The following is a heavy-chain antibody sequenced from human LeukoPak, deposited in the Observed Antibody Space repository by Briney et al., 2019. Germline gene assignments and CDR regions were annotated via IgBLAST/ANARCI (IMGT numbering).Heavy chain of an antibody. Sequence: GASVKVSCKASGYTFTSYYMHWVRQAPGQGLEWMGIINPSGGSTSYAQKFQGRVTMTRDMSTSTVYMELSSLRSEDTAVYYCARDGKKAHYYDSSGYGYLDPWGQGTLVTASS. CDR1: GYTFTSYY. J-gene: IGHJ5*02. D-gene: IGHD3-22*01. CDR2: INPSGGST. CDR3: ARDGKKAHYYDSSGYGYLDP. V-gene: IGHV1-46*01.